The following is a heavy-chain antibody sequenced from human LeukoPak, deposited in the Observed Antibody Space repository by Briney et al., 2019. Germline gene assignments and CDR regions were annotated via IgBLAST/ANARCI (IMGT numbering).Heavy chain of an antibody. CDR2: ISGNGGVI. CDR3: ARDPRTVRI. V-gene: IGHV3-11*04. D-gene: IGHD1-1*01. CDR1: GFTFGDYA. Sequence: GGSLRLSCTASGFTFGDYAMSWVRQAPGKGLEWLSYISGNGGVIQHAGSVKGRFTISRDNAKNLLYLQMDSLRVEDTAIYYCARDPRTVRIWGQGTLVTVSS. J-gene: IGHJ4*02.